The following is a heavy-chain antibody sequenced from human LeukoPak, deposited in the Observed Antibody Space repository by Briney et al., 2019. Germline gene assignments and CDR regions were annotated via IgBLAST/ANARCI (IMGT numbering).Heavy chain of an antibody. CDR2: ISAYNGNT. Sequence: ASVKVSCKASGYTFTSYGISWVRQAPGQGLEWMGWISAYNGNTNYAQKLQGRVTMTTDTSTSTAYMELRSLRSDDTAVCYCARDNLAKDYYYGMDVWGQGTTVTVSS. V-gene: IGHV1-18*01. J-gene: IGHJ6*02. CDR1: GYTFTSYG. CDR3: ARDNLAKDYYYGMDV. D-gene: IGHD5-12*01.